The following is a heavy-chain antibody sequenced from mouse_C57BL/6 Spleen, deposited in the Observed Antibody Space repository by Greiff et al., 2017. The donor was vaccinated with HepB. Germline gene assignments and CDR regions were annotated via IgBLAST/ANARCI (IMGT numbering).Heavy chain of an antibody. Sequence: DVQLQESGPELVKPGDSVKISCKASGYSFTGYFMNWVMQSHGKSLEWIGRINPYNGDTFYNQKFKGKATLTVDKSSSTAHMELRSLTSEDSAVYYCARYDYDAYFDYWGQGTTLTVSS. J-gene: IGHJ2*01. CDR3: ARYDYDAYFDY. CDR2: INPYNGDT. V-gene: IGHV1-20*01. CDR1: GYSFTGYF. D-gene: IGHD2-4*01.